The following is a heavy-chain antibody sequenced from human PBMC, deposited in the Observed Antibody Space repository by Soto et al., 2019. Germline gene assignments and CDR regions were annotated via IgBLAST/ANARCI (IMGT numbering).Heavy chain of an antibody. CDR3: AKDRGPYGSGGICYPPSWFGP. D-gene: IGHD2-15*01. CDR1: GFTFGNYA. V-gene: IGHV3-23*01. Sequence: GGSLRLSCVGSGFTFGNYAMSWVRQARGKGLEWVSSITGFDGSTYYADSVKGRFTISRDNRKTSLYLQMNNLRAEDPAMVYCAKDRGPYGSGGICYPPSWFGPWGQGTQVTVSS. J-gene: IGHJ5*02. CDR2: ITGFDGST.